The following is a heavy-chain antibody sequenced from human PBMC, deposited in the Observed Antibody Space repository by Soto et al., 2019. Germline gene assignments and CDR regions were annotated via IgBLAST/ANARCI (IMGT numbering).Heavy chain of an antibody. CDR2: ISAYNANA. CDR1: GYTFRNFG. J-gene: IGHJ4*02. Sequence: QIQLLQSGAEVKKPGASVKVTCKASGYTFRNFGISWVRQAPGQGLEWMGWISAYNANANYAQKFQGGLTMTAYTSTSTAYMELRSLRSDDTAVYYCARENSYFDYWGQGTLFTVSS. V-gene: IGHV1-18*01. CDR3: ARENSYFDY.